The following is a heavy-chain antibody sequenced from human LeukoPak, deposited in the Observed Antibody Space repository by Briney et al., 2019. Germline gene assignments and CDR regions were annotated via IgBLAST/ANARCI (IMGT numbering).Heavy chain of an antibody. V-gene: IGHV3-66*01. J-gene: IGHJ4*02. CDR2: IYSGGST. CDR1: GFTVSSNY. CDR3: ARRVRVFGPLDY. Sequence: GGSLRLSCAASGFTVSSNYMSWVRQAPGKGLEWVSVIYSGGSTYYADSVKGRFTISRDHSKNTLYLQMNSLRAEDTAVYYCARRVRVFGPLDYWGQGTLVTVSS. D-gene: IGHD3-10*01.